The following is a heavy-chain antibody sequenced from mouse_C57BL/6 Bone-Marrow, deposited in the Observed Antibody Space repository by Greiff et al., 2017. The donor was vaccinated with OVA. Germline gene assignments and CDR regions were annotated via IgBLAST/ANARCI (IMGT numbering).Heavy chain of an antibody. V-gene: IGHV1-58*01. D-gene: IGHD2-3*01. Sequence: VQLQQSGAELVRPGSSVKMSCKTSGYTFTSYGINWVKQRPGQGLEWIGYIYIGNGYTEYNEKFKGKDTLTSDTYSSTAYMQLSSLTSEDSAISFCARLVYDGYYYAMDYWGQGTSVTVSS. CDR2: IYIGNGYT. CDR3: ARLVYDGYYYAMDY. CDR1: GYTFTSYG. J-gene: IGHJ4*01.